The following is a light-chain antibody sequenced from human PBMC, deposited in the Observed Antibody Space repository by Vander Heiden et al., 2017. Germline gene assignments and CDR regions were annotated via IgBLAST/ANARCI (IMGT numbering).Light chain of an antibody. CDR1: QSVSSN. V-gene: IGKV3-15*01. CDR2: GAS. Sequence: EIAMTQSPATLSVSPGERAPLSCRASQSVSSNLAWYQQKPGQTPRLLIYGASTRSTGIPARFSGRGSGREFTLTISSLQSEDFAVYYCQQDYNWPRTFGQGTKVEIK. CDR3: QQDYNWPRT. J-gene: IGKJ1*01.